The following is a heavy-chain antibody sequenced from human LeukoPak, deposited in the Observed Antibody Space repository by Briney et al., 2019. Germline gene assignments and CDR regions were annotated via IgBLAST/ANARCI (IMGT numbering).Heavy chain of an antibody. Sequence: ASVKVSCKASGYTFTSYAMHWVRQAPGQRLEWMGWINAGNGNTKYSQKFQDRVTITRDTSASTAYMELSSLRSEDTAVYYCARERARAYNWFDPWGQGTLVTVSS. J-gene: IGHJ5*02. CDR1: GYTFTSYA. V-gene: IGHV1-3*01. CDR2: INAGNGNT. CDR3: ARERARAYNWFDP.